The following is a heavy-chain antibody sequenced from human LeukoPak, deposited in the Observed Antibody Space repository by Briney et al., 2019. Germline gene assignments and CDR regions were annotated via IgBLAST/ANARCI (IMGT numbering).Heavy chain of an antibody. CDR3: AKRRRIQLWPGDYFDY. CDR1: GFTFSTYA. CDR2: ISASGGTT. J-gene: IGHJ4*02. D-gene: IGHD5-18*01. Sequence: GGSLTLSCAASGFTFSTYAMSWVRQAPGKGLEWVSGISASGGTTYYADSVKGRFTISRDNSKNTLYLQMNSLRAEDTAVYYCAKRRRIQLWPGDYFDYWGQGTLVTVSS. V-gene: IGHV3-23*01.